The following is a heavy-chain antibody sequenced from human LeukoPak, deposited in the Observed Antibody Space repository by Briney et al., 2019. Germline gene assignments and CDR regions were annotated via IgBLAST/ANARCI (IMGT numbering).Heavy chain of an antibody. J-gene: IGHJ4*02. V-gene: IGHV3-23*01. CDR1: GFTFSSYA. CDR3: AKDPIVVVVAATPR. D-gene: IGHD2-15*01. Sequence: PGGSLRLSCAASGFTFSSYAMSWVCEAPGEGVGWVSAISGSGGSTYYADSVKGRFTISRDNSKNTLYLQMNSLRAEDTAVYYCAKDPIVVVVAATPRWGQGTLVTVSS. CDR2: ISGSGGST.